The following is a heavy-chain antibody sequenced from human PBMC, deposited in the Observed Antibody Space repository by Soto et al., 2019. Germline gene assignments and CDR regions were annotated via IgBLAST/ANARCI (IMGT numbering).Heavy chain of an antibody. CDR2: MNPYNGNT. CDR3: VRVRSDSSWRQSGWFDP. Sequence: QVQLVQSGAEVKKPGASVKVSCKASGYTFTSYDINWVRQASGQGLEWMGWMNPYNGNTVYAEKFQGRVTMTRDTSMTTAYMDLSSLTSEDTATYYCVRVRSDSSWRQSGWFDPWGPGTLVNVSS. J-gene: IGHJ5*02. V-gene: IGHV1-8*01. D-gene: IGHD6-13*01. CDR1: GYTFTSYD.